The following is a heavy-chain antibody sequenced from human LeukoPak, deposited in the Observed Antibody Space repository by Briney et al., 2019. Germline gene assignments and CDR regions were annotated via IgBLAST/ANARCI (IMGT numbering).Heavy chain of an antibody. D-gene: IGHD3-10*01. CDR2: INSDGRST. CDR3: AGDWLVAFDY. CDR1: GFTFSSYW. J-gene: IGHJ4*02. V-gene: IGHV3-74*01. Sequence: GGSLRLSCAASGFTFSSYWMHCVRQAPGKGLVWVSRINSDGRSTSYADSVKGRFTISRDNAKNTLYRQMNSLRAEDTAVFYCAGDWLVAFDYWGQGTLVTVSS.